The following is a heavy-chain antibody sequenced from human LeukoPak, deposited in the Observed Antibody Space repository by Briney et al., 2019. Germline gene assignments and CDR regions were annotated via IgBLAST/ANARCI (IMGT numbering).Heavy chain of an antibody. CDR2: ISSSSSYI. J-gene: IGHJ5*02. D-gene: IGHD3-10*01. Sequence: GGSLRLSCAASEFTFSSYTMNWVRQAPGKGLEWVSSISSSSSYIYYADSMKGRFTISRDNAKNSLYLQMNSLRAEDTAVYYCAKDSVWFGEPNWFDPWGQGTLVTVSS. CDR3: AKDSVWFGEPNWFDP. V-gene: IGHV3-21*01. CDR1: EFTFSSYT.